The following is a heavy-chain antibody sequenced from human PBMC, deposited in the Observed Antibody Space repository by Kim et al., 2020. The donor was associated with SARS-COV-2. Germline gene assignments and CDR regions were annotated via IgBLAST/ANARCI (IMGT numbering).Heavy chain of an antibody. CDR3: ARPRGQQLENWFDP. Sequence: NPSLKSRVTISVDTSKNQFSLKLSSVTAADTAVYYCARPRGQQLENWFDPWGQGTLVTVSS. D-gene: IGHD6-13*01. J-gene: IGHJ5*02. V-gene: IGHV4-39*01.